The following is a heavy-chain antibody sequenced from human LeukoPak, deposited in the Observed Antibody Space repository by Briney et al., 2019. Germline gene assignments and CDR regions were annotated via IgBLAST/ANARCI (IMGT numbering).Heavy chain of an antibody. D-gene: IGHD2-15*01. CDR1: GYSISSGYF. V-gene: IGHV4-38-2*02. CDR2: IYHSGST. CDR3: ARADCSGGSCYFDY. Sequence: PSETLSLTCSVSGYSISSGYFWGWIRQPPGKGLEWIGSIYHSGSTYYNPSLKSRVTMSVDTSKNQFSLKLSSVTAADTAVYYCARADCSGGSCYFDYWGQGTLVTVSS. J-gene: IGHJ4*02.